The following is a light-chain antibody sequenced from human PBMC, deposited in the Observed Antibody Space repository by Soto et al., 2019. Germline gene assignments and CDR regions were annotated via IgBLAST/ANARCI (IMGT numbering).Light chain of an antibody. V-gene: IGLV2-8*01. CDR2: EVS. J-gene: IGLJ2*01. CDR3: SSYAGSNKRV. CDR1: ISAVGGYNY. Sequence: QSALTQPPSASGSPGQSVTISCTGTISAVGGYNYVSWYQQHPGKAPKLMIYEVSKRPSGVPDRFSGSKSGNTASLTVSGLEAEDEADYFCSSYAGSNKRVFGGGTKLTVL.